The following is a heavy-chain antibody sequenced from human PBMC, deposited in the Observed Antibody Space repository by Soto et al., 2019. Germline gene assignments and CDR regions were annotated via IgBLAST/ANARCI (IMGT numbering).Heavy chain of an antibody. J-gene: IGHJ4*02. V-gene: IGHV4-4*02. CDR2: INHRGSA. CDR1: GASVSSTYW. Sequence: SETLSLTCAVSGASVSSTYWWSWVRQPPGKGPEWIGEINHRGSANYNPSLKSRVTMSLDISKSQFSLRLASVTAADTAVYFCARYNAASGTYYFDYWGRGALVTVSS. D-gene: IGHD6-13*01. CDR3: ARYNAASGTYYFDY.